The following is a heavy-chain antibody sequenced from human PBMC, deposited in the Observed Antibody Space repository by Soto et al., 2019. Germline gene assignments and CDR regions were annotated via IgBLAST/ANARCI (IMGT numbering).Heavy chain of an antibody. CDR3: ATSASGSYYYFDF. CDR1: GGSISSSNW. CDR2: IYHSGST. J-gene: IGHJ4*02. V-gene: IGHV4-4*02. D-gene: IGHD1-26*01. Sequence: PSETLSLTCAVLGGSISSSNWWSWVRQPPGKGLEWIGEIYHSGSTNYNPSLNSRVTISVDKSKNQFSLKLSSVTAADTAVYYCATSASGSYYYFDFWGPGSLVTVSS.